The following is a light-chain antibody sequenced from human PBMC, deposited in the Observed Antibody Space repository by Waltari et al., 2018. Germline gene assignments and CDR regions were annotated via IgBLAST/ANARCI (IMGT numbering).Light chain of an antibody. CDR3: QHYSYGPPWT. Sequence: EIVMTQSPVTLSVSPGERGTLSCWASQSVSTNLAWYQQKPGQPPRLLMYAASTRAPGIPTRFSGSGSGTEFTLTISGLQSEDSAVYFCQHYSYGPPWTFGQGTKVEIK. CDR2: AAS. V-gene: IGKV3-15*01. CDR1: QSVSTN. J-gene: IGKJ1*01.